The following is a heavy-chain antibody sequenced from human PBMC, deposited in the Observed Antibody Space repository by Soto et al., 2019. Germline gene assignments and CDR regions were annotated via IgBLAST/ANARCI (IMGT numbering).Heavy chain of an antibody. D-gene: IGHD3-10*01. Sequence: QITLKESGPTLVKPTQTLTLTCTFSGFSLSTSGVGVGWIRQPPGKALEWLALIYWDDNKLYSPSLKSRLTVTKDTSKNQVVLTMTNMVPVDTATYYCAHRRGFGELLYWGQGTLVTVSS. CDR3: AHRRGFGELLY. J-gene: IGHJ4*02. CDR1: GFSLSTSGVG. CDR2: IYWDDNK. V-gene: IGHV2-5*02.